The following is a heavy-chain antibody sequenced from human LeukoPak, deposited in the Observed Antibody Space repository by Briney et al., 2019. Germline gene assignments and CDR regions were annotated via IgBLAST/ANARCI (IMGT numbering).Heavy chain of an antibody. CDR1: GGSISSYY. CDR3: ARQAERYCSGGSCLYYYGMDV. V-gene: IGHV4-59*01. Sequence: SETLSLTCTVSGGSISSYYWSWIRQPPGKGLEWIGYIYYSGSTNYNPSLKSRVTISVDTSKNQFSLKLSSVTAADTAVYYCARQAERYCSGGSCLYYYGMDVWGQGTTATVSS. CDR2: IYYSGST. D-gene: IGHD2-15*01. J-gene: IGHJ6*02.